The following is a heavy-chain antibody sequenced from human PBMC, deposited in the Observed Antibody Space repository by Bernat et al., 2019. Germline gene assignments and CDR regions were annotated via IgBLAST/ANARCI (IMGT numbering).Heavy chain of an antibody. Sequence: QVQLVESGGGVVQPGRSLRLSCADSGFTFSYYGMHWVRQAPGKGLEWVTFISYDGSNIYYADSVKGRFIISRDNSKNTLYLQMNSLRAEDTAVYYCARAPAYSTGSSCLDYWGQGTLVTVSS. V-gene: IGHV3-30*03. D-gene: IGHD6-6*01. CDR3: ARAPAYSTGSSCLDY. J-gene: IGHJ4*02. CDR1: GFTFSYYG. CDR2: ISYDGSNI.